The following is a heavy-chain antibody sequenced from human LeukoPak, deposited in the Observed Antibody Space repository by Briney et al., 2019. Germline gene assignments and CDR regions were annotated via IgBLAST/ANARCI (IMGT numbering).Heavy chain of an antibody. CDR3: ARDLSFAY. Sequence: PGGSLRLSCAASGFTFSSYIMNWVPQAPGKGLEWVSYISSSSSTIYYADSAKGRFTISRDNAKNSLYLQMNSLRAEDTAVYYCARDLSFAYWGQGTLVTVSS. V-gene: IGHV3-48*04. J-gene: IGHJ4*02. D-gene: IGHD3-16*02. CDR2: ISSSSSTI. CDR1: GFTFSSYI.